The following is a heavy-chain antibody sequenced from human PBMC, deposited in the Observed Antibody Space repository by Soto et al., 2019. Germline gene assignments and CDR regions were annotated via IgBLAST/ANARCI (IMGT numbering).Heavy chain of an antibody. CDR1: GFTFSSYS. Sequence: GSLILSCAASGFTFSSYSMNLVRQAPGKGLEWVANIKQDGSEKYYVDSVKGRFTISRDNAKNSLYLQMNSLRAEDTAVYYCAREDSSGYYYYFDYWGQGTLVTVSS. CDR2: IKQDGSEK. V-gene: IGHV3-7*01. CDR3: AREDSSGYYYYFDY. D-gene: IGHD3-22*01. J-gene: IGHJ4*02.